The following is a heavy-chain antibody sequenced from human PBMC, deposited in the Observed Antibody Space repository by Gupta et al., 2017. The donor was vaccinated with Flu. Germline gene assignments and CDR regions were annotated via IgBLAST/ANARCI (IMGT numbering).Heavy chain of an antibody. V-gene: IGHV3-21*01. J-gene: IGHJ4*02. CDR1: GFLFSSYT. CDR2: ISSSSSYI. Sequence: ELQLVESGGGLVKRGGSLRLSCDASGFLFSSYTMNWVRQAPGKGLEWVSSISSSSSYIYYLESVKGRFTISRDNAKNSLYLQMNSLRAEDTAIYYCARDGGGEIDFGGQGTLVTVSS. D-gene: IGHD2-21*01. CDR3: ARDGGGEIDF.